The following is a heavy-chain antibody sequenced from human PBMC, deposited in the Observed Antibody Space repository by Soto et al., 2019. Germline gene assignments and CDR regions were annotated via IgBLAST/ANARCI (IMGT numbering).Heavy chain of an antibody. J-gene: IGHJ3*02. V-gene: IGHV3-30*18. D-gene: IGHD3-9*01. CDR1: GFTFSSYG. CDR3: AKGQKRYFDWLEGAFDN. Sequence: GGSLRLSCAASGFTFSSYGMHWVRQAPGKGLEWVAVISYDGSNKYYADSVKGRFTISRDNSKNTLYLQMNSLRAEDTAVYYCAKGQKRYFDWLEGAFDNWGQGTMVTVSS. CDR2: ISYDGSNK.